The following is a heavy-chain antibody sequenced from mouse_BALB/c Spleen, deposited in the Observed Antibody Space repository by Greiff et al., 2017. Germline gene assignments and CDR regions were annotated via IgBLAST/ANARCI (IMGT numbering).Heavy chain of an antibody. CDR1: GFTFTDYY. Sequence: EVKLMESGGGLVQPGGSLRLSCATSGFTFTDYYMSWVRQPPEKALEWLGFIRNKANGYTTEYSASVKGRFTISRDNSQSILYLQMNTLRAEDSATYYCARDYDGYYLYAMDYWGQGTSVTVSS. V-gene: IGHV7-3*02. CDR2: IRNKANGYTT. J-gene: IGHJ4*01. D-gene: IGHD2-3*01. CDR3: ARDYDGYYLYAMDY.